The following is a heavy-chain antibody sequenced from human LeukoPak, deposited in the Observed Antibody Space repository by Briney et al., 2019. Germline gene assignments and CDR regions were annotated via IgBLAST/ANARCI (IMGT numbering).Heavy chain of an antibody. CDR1: GYSFTSYW. CDR3: ARLREEGYSYGYVDY. Sequence: GESLKISCKGSGYSFTSYWIGWVRQMPGKGLEWMGIIYPGDSDTRYSPSFQGQVIISADKSISTAYLQWSSLKASDTAMYYCARLREEGYSYGYVDYWGQGTLVTVSS. J-gene: IGHJ4*02. CDR2: IYPGDSDT. D-gene: IGHD5-18*01. V-gene: IGHV5-51*01.